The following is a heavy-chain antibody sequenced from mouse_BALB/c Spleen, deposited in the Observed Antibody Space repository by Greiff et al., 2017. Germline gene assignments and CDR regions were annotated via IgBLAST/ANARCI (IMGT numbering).Heavy chain of an antibody. CDR3: ARWLLQDYYAMDY. CDR2: ISSGSSTI. V-gene: IGHV5-17*02. J-gene: IGHJ4*01. D-gene: IGHD2-3*01. Sequence: EVKLVESGGGLVQPGGSRKLSCAASGFTFSSFGMHWVRQAPEKGLEWVAYISSGSSTIYYADTVKGRLTISRDNPKNTLFLQMTSLRSEDTAMYYCARWLLQDYYAMDYWGQGTSVTVSS. CDR1: GFTFSSFG.